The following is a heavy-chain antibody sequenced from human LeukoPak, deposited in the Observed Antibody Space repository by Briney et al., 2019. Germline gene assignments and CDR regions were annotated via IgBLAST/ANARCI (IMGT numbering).Heavy chain of an antibody. Sequence: SGTLSLTCTVSAYSISDGWVWGMIRQPPGKGLEWIGSIYHSGTTYYNPSLKSRVTMSVDTSNDQFSLKLTSVTAADTAMYYCSRLSHVAGAPKVSWFDPWGQGTLVTVSS. V-gene: IGHV4-38-2*02. CDR1: AYSISDGWV. J-gene: IGHJ5*02. CDR2: IYHSGTT. D-gene: IGHD1-26*01. CDR3: SRLSHVAGAPKVSWFDP.